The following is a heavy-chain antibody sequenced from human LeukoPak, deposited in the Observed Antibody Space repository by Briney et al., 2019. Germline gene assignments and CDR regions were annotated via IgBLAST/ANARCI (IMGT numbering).Heavy chain of an antibody. J-gene: IGHJ3*02. CDR1: GGSISSSNW. Sequence: SGTLSLTCAVSGGSISSSNWWSWVRQPPGKGLEWIGEIYHSGSTNYNPSLKSRVTISVDKSKNQFSLKLSSVTAADTAVYYCARDVGPAAGTSGAFDIWGQGTMVTVSS. D-gene: IGHD6-13*01. V-gene: IGHV4-4*02. CDR2: IYHSGST. CDR3: ARDVGPAAGTSGAFDI.